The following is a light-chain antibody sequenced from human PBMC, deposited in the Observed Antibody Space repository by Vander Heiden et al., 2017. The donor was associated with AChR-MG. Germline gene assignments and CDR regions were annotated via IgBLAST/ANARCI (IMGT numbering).Light chain of an antibody. V-gene: IGKV3-11*01. J-gene: IGKJ4*01. CDR1: QSVSSY. CDR2: DAS. Sequence: EIVLTQSADTLSLSPGERATLSCRASQSVSSYLAWYQQKPGQAPRLLIYDASNRATGIPARFSGSGSGTDFTLTISSLEPEDFAVYYCQQRCNWALSFGGGTKVEIK. CDR3: QQRCNWALS.